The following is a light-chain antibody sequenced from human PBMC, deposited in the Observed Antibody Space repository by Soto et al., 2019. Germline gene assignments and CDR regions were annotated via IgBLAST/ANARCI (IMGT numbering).Light chain of an antibody. CDR2: GAS. Sequence: EIVMTQSPATLSVSPGERATLSCRASQSVSSNLAWYQQKPGQAPRHLIYGASTRATGIPARFIGSGSGTEFTLTISSLQSKDVAVYYCQQYNNWPPWTFGQGTKVEIK. CDR3: QQYNNWPPWT. J-gene: IGKJ1*01. CDR1: QSVSSN. V-gene: IGKV3-15*01.